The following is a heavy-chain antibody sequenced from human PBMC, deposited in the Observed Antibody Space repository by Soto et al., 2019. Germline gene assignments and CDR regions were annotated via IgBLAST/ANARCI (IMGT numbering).Heavy chain of an antibody. CDR3: LQDRYYDSSGYYPSH. Sequence: PGESLKISCKGSGYSFTSYWIGWVRQMPGKGLEWMGRIDPSDTYTNYSPSFQGHVTISRDDSKNTLYLQMNSLRAEDTAVYYCLQDRYYDSSGYYPSHWGQGTLVTVSS. CDR2: IDPSDTYT. D-gene: IGHD3-22*01. J-gene: IGHJ4*02. V-gene: IGHV5-10-1*01. CDR1: GYSFTSYW.